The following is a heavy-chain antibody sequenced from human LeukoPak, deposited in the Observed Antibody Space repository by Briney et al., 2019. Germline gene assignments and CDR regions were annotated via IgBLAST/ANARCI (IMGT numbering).Heavy chain of an antibody. CDR2: LNPNSDGT. CDR3: ARDRNGDGFAYFDY. V-gene: IGHV1-2*02. D-gene: IGHD5-24*01. CDR1: GYTFSGYL. Sequence: ASVTVSFTASGYTFSGYLMHWVRQAPGPGLEWMGWLNPNSDGTGSAQKFQGRVTMTRDTSISTVYMELSRLRSDDTAVYYCARDRNGDGFAYFDYWGQGTLVTVSS. J-gene: IGHJ4*02.